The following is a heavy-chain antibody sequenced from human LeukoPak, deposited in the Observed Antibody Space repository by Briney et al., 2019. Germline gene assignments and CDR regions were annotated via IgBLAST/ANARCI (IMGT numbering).Heavy chain of an antibody. J-gene: IGHJ5*01. CDR2: ITASGGST. CDR1: EFTFRNYA. CDR3: AKVGSSWSLLGS. D-gene: IGHD6-13*01. Sequence: QPGGSLRLSWAAPEFTFRNYAMTWVRQAPGKGLEWVSSITASGGSTYYADPVKGRFTISRDNSKNTLYLQMDSLRAEDTAVYYCAKVGSSWSLLGSWGQGTLVTVSS. V-gene: IGHV3-23*01.